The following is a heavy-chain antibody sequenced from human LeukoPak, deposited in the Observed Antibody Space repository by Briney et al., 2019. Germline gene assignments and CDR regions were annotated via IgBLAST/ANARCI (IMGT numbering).Heavy chain of an antibody. CDR1: GFTFSSYS. CDR2: ISSSSSYI. V-gene: IGHV3-21*04. D-gene: IGHD6-19*01. CDR3: AKGGSAFIAVAVLDYFDY. J-gene: IGHJ4*02. Sequence: GGSLRLSCAASGFTFSSYSMNWVRQAPGKGLEWVSSISSSSSYIYYADSVKGRFTISRDNAKNSLYLQMNSLRAEDTALYYCAKGGSAFIAVAVLDYFDYWGQGTLVTVSS.